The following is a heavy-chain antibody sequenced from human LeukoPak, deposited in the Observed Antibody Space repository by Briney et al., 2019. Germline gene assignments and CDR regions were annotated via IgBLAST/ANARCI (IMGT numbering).Heavy chain of an antibody. Sequence: SETLSLTCAVYGGSFSGYYWSWIRQPPGKGLEWIGEINHSGSANYNPSLKSRVTISVDTSKNQFSLKLSSVTAADTAVYYCARGANYDFWSGHIAGTFDYWGQGTLVTVSS. V-gene: IGHV4-34*01. CDR2: INHSGSA. J-gene: IGHJ4*02. CDR1: GGSFSGYY. CDR3: ARGANYDFWSGHIAGTFDY. D-gene: IGHD3-3*01.